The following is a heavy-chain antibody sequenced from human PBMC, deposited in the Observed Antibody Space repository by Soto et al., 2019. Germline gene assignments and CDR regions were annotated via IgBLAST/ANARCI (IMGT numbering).Heavy chain of an antibody. V-gene: IGHV3-23*01. CDR3: AKAALFGFTYDYTY. CDR2: ISGNGGNT. Sequence: TGGSLRLSCEASGFTFSSYAMSWVRQAPGKGLEWVAFISGNGGNTYYADSVKGRFAISRDNSKNTLYLQMNSLRAEDTAIYYCAKAALFGFTYDYTYGGLGTLVSVPS. J-gene: IGHJ4*02. D-gene: IGHD5-12*01. CDR1: GFTFSSYA.